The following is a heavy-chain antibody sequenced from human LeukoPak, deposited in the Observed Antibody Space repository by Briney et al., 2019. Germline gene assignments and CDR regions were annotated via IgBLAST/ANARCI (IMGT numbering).Heavy chain of an antibody. Sequence: SETRSLTCAVSGYSISSGYYWGWIRQPPGKGLEWIGSIYQSGSTYYNPSLKSRVTISVDTSKNQFSLKLRSVTAADTAVYYCARRGLYSGYDFSWFDPWGQGTLVTVSS. V-gene: IGHV4-38-2*01. CDR3: ARRGLYSGYDFSWFDP. D-gene: IGHD5-12*01. J-gene: IGHJ5*02. CDR2: IYQSGST. CDR1: GYSISSGYY.